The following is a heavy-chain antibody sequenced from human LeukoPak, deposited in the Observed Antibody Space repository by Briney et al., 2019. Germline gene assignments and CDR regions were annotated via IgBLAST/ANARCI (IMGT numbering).Heavy chain of an antibody. CDR3: ARTITMIVVVGSGAFDI. CDR1: GFTFSSYA. D-gene: IGHD3-22*01. J-gene: IGHJ3*02. V-gene: IGHV3-30-3*01. CDR2: ISYDGSNK. Sequence: PGGSLRLSCAASGFTFSSYAMHWVRQAPGKGLEWVAVISYDGSNKYYADSVKGRFTISRDNSKNTLYLQMNSLRAEDTAVYYCARTITMIVVVGSGAFDIWGQGTMVTVSS.